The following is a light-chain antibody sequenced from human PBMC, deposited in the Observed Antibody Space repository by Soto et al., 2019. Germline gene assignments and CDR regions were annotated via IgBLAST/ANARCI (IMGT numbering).Light chain of an antibody. J-gene: IGLJ1*01. V-gene: IGLV2-14*03. Sequence: QSALTQPASVSGSPGQSITISCTGTSSDDAAYNYVSWYQQHPGKAPKLMMSDVSNRASGISNRFSASKSGNTASLTISGLQTEDEADYYCISYTTISTYVFGTGTKVTVL. CDR2: DVS. CDR1: SSDDAAYNY. CDR3: ISYTTISTYV.